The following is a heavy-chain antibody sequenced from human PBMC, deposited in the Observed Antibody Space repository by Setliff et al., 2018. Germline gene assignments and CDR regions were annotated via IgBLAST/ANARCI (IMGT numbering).Heavy chain of an antibody. J-gene: IGHJ6*03. Sequence: SVKVSCKASGGTFDNKPISWVRQAPGQGLEWMGGIIPIFGTADYARKFQARVTITADESTNTAYMELRSLSSDDTAVYYCASRAPPPREAFGGNYYYYMDVWGEGTTVTVSS. D-gene: IGHD3-3*01. CDR2: IIPIFGTA. V-gene: IGHV1-69*13. CDR3: ASRAPPPREAFGGNYYYYMDV. CDR1: GGTFDNKP.